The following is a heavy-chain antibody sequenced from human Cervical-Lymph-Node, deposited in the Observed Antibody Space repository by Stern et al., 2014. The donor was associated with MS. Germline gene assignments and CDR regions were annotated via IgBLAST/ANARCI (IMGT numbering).Heavy chain of an antibody. CDR1: GFTFSNYW. V-gene: IGHV3-74*02. D-gene: IGHD4-23*01. J-gene: IGHJ4*02. Sequence: EVQLLESGGGFVQPGGSLRLSCVASGFTFSNYWMHWVRHAPGKGLVWVSRVNSDGSSRDYADSVKGRFTISRDNAKNTLYLQMNSLRAEDTAVYYCARGKQDFDYWGQGTLVTVSS. CDR2: VNSDGSSR. CDR3: ARGKQDFDY.